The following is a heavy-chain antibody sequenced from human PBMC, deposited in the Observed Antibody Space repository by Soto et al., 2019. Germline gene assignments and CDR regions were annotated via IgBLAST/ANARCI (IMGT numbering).Heavy chain of an antibody. CDR2: ISGSGGST. J-gene: IGHJ4*02. CDR3: AKTIVGGTLHAFDY. D-gene: IGHD1-26*01. CDR1: GLTFSSYA. Sequence: EVHLLESGGGLVQPGGSLRLSCAASGLTFSSYAMNWVRQAPGKGLEWVSTISGSGGSTYYADSVKGRFTVSRDNSKNTLYLQMNSLRAEDTAVYYCAKTIVGGTLHAFDYWGQGTLVTVSS. V-gene: IGHV3-23*01.